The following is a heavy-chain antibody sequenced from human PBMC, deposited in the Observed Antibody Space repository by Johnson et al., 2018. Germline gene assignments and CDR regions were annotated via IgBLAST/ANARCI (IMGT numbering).Heavy chain of an antibody. CDR3: AGGGGVIAMVTGDAFDI. Sequence: VQLVESGAEVKKPGSSVKVSCKASGGTFSSYAINWVRQAPGQGLEWMGGIIPIFGTANYAQKFQGRVPITADESTSTACMELSSLRSEDTAVYYWAGGGGVIAMVTGDAFDIWGQGTMVTVSS. CDR2: IIPIFGTA. CDR1: GGTFSSYA. J-gene: IGHJ3*02. V-gene: IGHV1-69*01. D-gene: IGHD3-22*01.